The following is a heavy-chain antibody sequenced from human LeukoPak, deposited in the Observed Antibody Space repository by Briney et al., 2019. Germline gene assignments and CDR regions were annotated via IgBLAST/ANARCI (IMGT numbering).Heavy chain of an antibody. CDR1: GGSISNSNW. D-gene: IGHD4-17*01. V-gene: IGHV4-4*02. J-gene: IGHJ4*02. Sequence: SETLSLTCAVSGGSISNSNWWSWVRQPPGQGLEWIGEIYHSGNTNYNPSLKSRVTITVDTSKNQFSLELNSVTAADTAVYYCARGARLREAPYYFDYWGQGTLVTVSS. CDR3: ARGARLREAPYYFDY. CDR2: IYHSGNT.